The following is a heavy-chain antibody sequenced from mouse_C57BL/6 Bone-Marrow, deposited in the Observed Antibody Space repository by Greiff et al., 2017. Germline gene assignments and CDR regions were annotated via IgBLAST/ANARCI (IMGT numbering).Heavy chain of an antibody. D-gene: IGHD4-1*01. CDR2: IDPNSGGT. CDR3: ASSLGCFFSDYAMDY. Sequence: QVQLQQSGAELVKPGASVKLSCKASGYTFTSYWMHWVKQRPGRGLEWIGRIDPNSGGTKYNEKFKGKATLTVDKSSSTAYMQLSSLTSEDSAVYYCASSLGCFFSDYAMDYWGQGTSVTVSS. CDR1: GYTFTSYW. V-gene: IGHV1-72*01. J-gene: IGHJ4*01.